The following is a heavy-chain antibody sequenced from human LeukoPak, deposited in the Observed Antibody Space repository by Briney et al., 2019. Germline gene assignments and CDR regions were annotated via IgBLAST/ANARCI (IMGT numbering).Heavy chain of an antibody. CDR1: GGSFSDYF. CDR3: ATAWIFGVVIPFDY. D-gene: IGHD3-3*01. V-gene: IGHV4-34*01. CDR2: INHGGGT. Sequence: SETLSLTCAVYGGSFSDYFWNWIRQPSGKGLEWIGEINHGGGTRYNPSLKSRATISVDTSKKQFSLNLTSVTAADTAVYYCATAWIFGVVIPFDYWGQGTLVTVSS. J-gene: IGHJ4*02.